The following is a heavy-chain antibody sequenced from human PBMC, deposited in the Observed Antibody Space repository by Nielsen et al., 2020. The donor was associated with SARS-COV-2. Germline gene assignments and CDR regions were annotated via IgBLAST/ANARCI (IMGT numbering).Heavy chain of an antibody. CDR3: TRDFMYYYDSSGSVDY. CDR1: GFTFGDYA. D-gene: IGHD3-22*01. Sequence: GGSLRLSCTASGFTFGDYAMSWVRQAPGKGLEWVGFIRSKAYGGTTEYAASVKGRFTISRDDSKSIAYLQMNSLKTEDTAVYYCTRDFMYYYDSSGSVDYWGQGTLVTVSS. V-gene: IGHV3-49*04. CDR2: IRSKAYGGTT. J-gene: IGHJ4*02.